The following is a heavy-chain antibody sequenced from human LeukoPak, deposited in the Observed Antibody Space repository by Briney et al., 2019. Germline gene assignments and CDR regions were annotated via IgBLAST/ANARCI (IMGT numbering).Heavy chain of an antibody. J-gene: IGHJ4*02. CDR3: AKGVTMIVVVPYY. Sequence: GGTLRLSCAASGFTFSSYGMSWVRQAPGKGLEGVSAISGSGGSTYYADSVKGRFTISRDNSKNTLYLQMNSLRAEDTAVYYCAKGVTMIVVVPYYWGQGTLVTVSS. CDR2: ISGSGGST. D-gene: IGHD3-22*01. V-gene: IGHV3-23*01. CDR1: GFTFSSYG.